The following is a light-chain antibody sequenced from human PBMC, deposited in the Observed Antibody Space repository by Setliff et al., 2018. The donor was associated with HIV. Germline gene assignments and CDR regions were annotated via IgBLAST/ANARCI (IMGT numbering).Light chain of an antibody. J-gene: IGLJ1*01. CDR1: SGVNVAAYT. Sequence: QAVVTQPASLSVSPGATASLTCTLRSGVNVAAYTIHWFQQKPGSPPRYLLRFKSDSEKQKGSGVPSRFSGSKVASANAGILLISGLQSEDDADYYCMIWHNSAYVFGTGTKVTVL. CDR3: MIWHNSAYV. CDR2: FKSDSEK. V-gene: IGLV5-45*01.